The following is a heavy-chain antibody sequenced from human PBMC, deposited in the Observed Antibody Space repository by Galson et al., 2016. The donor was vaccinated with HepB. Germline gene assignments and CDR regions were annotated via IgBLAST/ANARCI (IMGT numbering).Heavy chain of an antibody. CDR3: AKEGTIFGAVPYGMDF. CDR2: IGWNGGSL. Sequence: SLRLSCAASGFTFHAYAMHWVRQVPGKGLEWVSGIGWNGGSLGSADSVKGRFTISRDNSKNTLYLQMNSLRAEDTAVYYCAKEGTIFGAVPYGMDFWGQGVLVTVSS. J-gene: IGHJ4*02. D-gene: IGHD3-3*01. CDR1: GFTFHAYA. V-gene: IGHV3-9*01.